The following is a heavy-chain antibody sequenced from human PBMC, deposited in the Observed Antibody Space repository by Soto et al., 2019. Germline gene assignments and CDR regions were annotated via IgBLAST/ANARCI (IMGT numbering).Heavy chain of an antibody. CDR2: IYWDDDK. J-gene: IGHJ4*02. CDR1: GFSLSTGGVG. D-gene: IGHD6-19*01. Sequence: QITLKESGPTLVNPTQTLTLTCTFSGFSLSTGGVGVGWIRQPPGKALEWLALIYWDDDKRYTPSLQNRLTIPQTSFNQALLPIPNIDPVDTATYYCAHRNVEVAAESTHTFDYWGQGTLVTVSS. V-gene: IGHV2-5*02. CDR3: AHRNVEVAAESTHTFDY.